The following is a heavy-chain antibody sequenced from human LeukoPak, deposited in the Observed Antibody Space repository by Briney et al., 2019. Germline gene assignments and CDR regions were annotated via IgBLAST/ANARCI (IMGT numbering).Heavy chain of an antibody. Sequence: SVKVSCKASGGIFSSYAISWVRQAPGQGPEWMGRIIPILGMANYAQKFQGRVTITADKYTSTTYMELSNLRSEDTAVYYCARDGSASYDFDYWGQGTLVTVSS. CDR3: ARDGSASYDFDY. D-gene: IGHD1-26*01. CDR2: IIPILGMA. CDR1: GGIFSSYA. V-gene: IGHV1-69*04. J-gene: IGHJ4*02.